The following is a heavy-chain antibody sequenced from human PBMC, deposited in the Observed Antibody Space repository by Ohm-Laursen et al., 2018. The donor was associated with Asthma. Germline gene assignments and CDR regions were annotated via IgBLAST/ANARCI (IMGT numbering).Heavy chain of an antibody. V-gene: IGHV3-74*01. J-gene: IGHJ4*02. Sequence: SLRLSCSASGFIFSDYFMHWVRQGPGQGLVWISHIFPDGRHTNYADSVKGRFTISRDDAKNTLYLQMNSLRVDDTAVYYCARGNLEGLQWGQGTLVTVSS. CDR2: IFPDGRHT. D-gene: IGHD5-24*01. CDR3: ARGNLEGLQ. CDR1: GFIFSDYF.